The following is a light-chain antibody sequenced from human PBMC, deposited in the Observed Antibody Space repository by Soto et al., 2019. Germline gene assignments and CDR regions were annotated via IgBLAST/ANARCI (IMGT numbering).Light chain of an antibody. V-gene: IGKV3-20*01. CDR1: QSVSSSY. CDR3: QHFGSSPPLT. J-gene: IGKJ5*01. Sequence: EIVLTQYPGTLSLSPGERATLSCRASQSVSSSYLAWYQQKPGQAPRLLIYGASSRATGIPDRFSGSGSGTDFTLTISRLEPEDFAVYFCQHFGSSPPLTFGQGTRLEIK. CDR2: GAS.